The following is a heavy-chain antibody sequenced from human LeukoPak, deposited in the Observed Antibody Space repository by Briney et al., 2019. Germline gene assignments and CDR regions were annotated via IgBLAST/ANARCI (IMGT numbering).Heavy chain of an antibody. CDR3: ARKPASYYYDSSGYYYFQH. Sequence: GGSLRLSCAASGFTVSSNYMSWVRQAPGKGLEWVSYISSSSSTIYYADSVKGRFTISRDNAKNSLYLQMNSLRAEDTAVYYCARKPASYYYDSSGYYYFQHWGQGTLVTVSS. V-gene: IGHV3-48*01. CDR1: GFTVSSNY. J-gene: IGHJ1*01. D-gene: IGHD3-22*01. CDR2: ISSSSSTI.